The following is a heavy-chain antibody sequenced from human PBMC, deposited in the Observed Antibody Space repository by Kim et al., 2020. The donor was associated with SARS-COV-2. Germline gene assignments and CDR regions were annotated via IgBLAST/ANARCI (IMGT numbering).Heavy chain of an antibody. D-gene: IGHD2-15*01. CDR1: GGSVSSNTYY. CDR2: IYYTGST. J-gene: IGHJ4*02. V-gene: IGHV4-61*01. CDR3: ARGAVQGYCSGGSCYGN. Sequence: SETLSLTCSVSGGSVSSNTYYWSWIRQPPGKGLEWIGYIYYTGSTNYNPSLKSRVTFSLDTSKNQFSLKLSSVTAADTAVYYCARGAVQGYCSGGSCYGNWGQGTLVTVSA.